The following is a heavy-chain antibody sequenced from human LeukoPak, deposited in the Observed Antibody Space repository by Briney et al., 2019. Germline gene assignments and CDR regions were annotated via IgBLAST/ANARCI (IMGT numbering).Heavy chain of an antibody. Sequence: SETLSLTCTVSGGSISSNSYYWGWIRQPPGKGLEWIGTIFYSGSTYCNASLKSRVTISVDTSKNQFSLKLSSVTAADTAVYYCARLVPMVRGVEPYYFDYWGQGTLVTVSS. V-gene: IGHV4-39*01. CDR2: IFYSGST. D-gene: IGHD3-10*01. CDR3: ARLVPMVRGVEPYYFDY. J-gene: IGHJ4*02. CDR1: GGSISSNSYY.